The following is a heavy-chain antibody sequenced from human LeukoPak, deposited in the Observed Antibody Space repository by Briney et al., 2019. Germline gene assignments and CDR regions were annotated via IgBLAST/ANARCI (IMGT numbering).Heavy chain of an antibody. CDR2: ISAYNGNT. Sequence: ASVKVSCKASGYTFTSYGISWVRQAPGQGLEWMGWISAYNGNTNYAQKLQGRVTMTTDTSTSTAYMELRSLRSDDTAVYYCARGGYYYDSSGYSASPYYYYGMDVWGQGTTVTVSS. J-gene: IGHJ6*02. D-gene: IGHD3-22*01. CDR3: ARGGYYYDSSGYSASPYYYYGMDV. V-gene: IGHV1-18*01. CDR1: GYTFTSYG.